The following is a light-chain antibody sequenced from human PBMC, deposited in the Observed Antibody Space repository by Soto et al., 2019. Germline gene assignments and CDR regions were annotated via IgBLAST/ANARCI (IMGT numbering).Light chain of an antibody. CDR3: QSYDSSLSSWV. CDR2: GNS. J-gene: IGLJ3*02. CDR1: SSNIGAGYD. Sequence: QSVLTQPPSVSGAPGQRVTISCTGSSSNIGAGYDVHWYQQFPGTAPKLLIYGNSNRPSGVPDRFSGAKSGTSASLAITGLQAEDEDDYCCQSYDSSLSSWVFGGGTQLTVL. V-gene: IGLV1-40*01.